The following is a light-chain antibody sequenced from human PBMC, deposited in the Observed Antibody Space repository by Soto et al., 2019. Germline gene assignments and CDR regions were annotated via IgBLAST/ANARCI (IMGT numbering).Light chain of an antibody. Sequence: ELTQPPSVSVAPGKTARITCGGNNIGSKRVHWYQQKPGQAPVLVIYYDNDRPSGIPERFSGSNSGNTATLTISRVEAGDEADYYCQVWDSSSDHVVFGGGTKLTVL. CDR2: YDN. V-gene: IGLV3-21*04. CDR1: NIGSKR. J-gene: IGLJ2*01. CDR3: QVWDSSSDHVV.